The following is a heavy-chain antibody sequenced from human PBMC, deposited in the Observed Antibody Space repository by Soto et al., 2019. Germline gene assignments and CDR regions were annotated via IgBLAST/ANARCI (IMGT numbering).Heavy chain of an antibody. Sequence: PGGSLRLSCAASGFTFDDYGMNWVRQAPGKGLEWVSGINRNGGSLGYADSVKGRFTISTDNVKNSLYLQMNSLRAEDTALYYCARLGGTGYYAGSVYWGQGTQVTVSP. J-gene: IGHJ4*02. V-gene: IGHV3-20*04. D-gene: IGHD3-9*01. CDR3: ARLGGTGYYAGSVY. CDR1: GFTFDDYG. CDR2: INRNGGSL.